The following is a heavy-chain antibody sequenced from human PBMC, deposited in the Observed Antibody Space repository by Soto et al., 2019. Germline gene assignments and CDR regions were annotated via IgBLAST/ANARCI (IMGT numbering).Heavy chain of an antibody. CDR1: GYTFTSYG. CDR2: INAYNGNT. Sequence: GASVKVSCKASGYTFTSYGISWVRQAPGQGLEWMGWINAYNGNTKYSQKFQGRVTITRDTSASTAYMELSSLRSEDTAVYYCARDYYDSSGYPFGSYNWFDPWGQGTLVTVSS. D-gene: IGHD3-22*01. J-gene: IGHJ5*02. V-gene: IGHV1-18*01. CDR3: ARDYYDSSGYPFGSYNWFDP.